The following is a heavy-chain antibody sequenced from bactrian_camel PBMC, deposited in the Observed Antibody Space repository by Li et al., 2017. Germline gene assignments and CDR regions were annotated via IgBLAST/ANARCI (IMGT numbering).Heavy chain of an antibody. CDR2: IYSRGSVP. CDR3: ATRPYYGGIWYAYKY. Sequence: HVQLVESGGGLVQPGGSLRLSCLASGFAFSNYDMSWVRQAPGKGLEWVSSIYSRGSVPYYADSIVRGRFTISRDYTKNTVYLQMDRLNSEDTALYYCATRPYYGGIWYAYKYWGQGTQVTVS. V-gene: IGHV3-2*01. D-gene: IGHD6*01. J-gene: IGHJ4*01. CDR1: GFAFSNYD.